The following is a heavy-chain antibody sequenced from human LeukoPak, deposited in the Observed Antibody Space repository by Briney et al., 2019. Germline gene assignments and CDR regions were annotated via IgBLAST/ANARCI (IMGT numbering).Heavy chain of an antibody. CDR2: IYTSGST. Sequence: SETLSLTCTVSGGSISSYYWSWIRQPAGKGLEWIGRIYTSGSTNYNPSLKSRVTISVDTSKNQFSLKLSSVTAADTAVYYCARDFQGYSYYDILTGIDYWGQGTLVTVSS. CDR1: GGSISSYY. D-gene: IGHD3-9*01. CDR3: ARDFQGYSYYDILTGIDY. V-gene: IGHV4-4*07. J-gene: IGHJ4*02.